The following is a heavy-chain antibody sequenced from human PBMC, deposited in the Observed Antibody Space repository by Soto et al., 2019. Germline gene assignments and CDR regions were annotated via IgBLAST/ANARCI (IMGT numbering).Heavy chain of an antibody. CDR3: ASSAAPTYYYGMDV. D-gene: IGHD6-13*01. Sequence: KVSCKASGYTFTSYAMHWVRQAPGQRLEWMGWINAGNGNTKYSQKFQGRVTITRDTSASTAYMELSSLRSEDTAVYYCASSAAPTYYYGMDVWGQGTTVTVSS. CDR2: INAGNGNT. J-gene: IGHJ6*02. CDR1: GYTFTSYA. V-gene: IGHV1-3*01.